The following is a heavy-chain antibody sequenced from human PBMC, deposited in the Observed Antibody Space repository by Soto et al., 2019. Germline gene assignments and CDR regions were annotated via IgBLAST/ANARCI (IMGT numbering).Heavy chain of an antibody. D-gene: IGHD2-15*01. V-gene: IGHV3-21*01. CDR2: ISSSSSYI. Sequence: VGSLRLSCAASGFTFSSYSMNWVRQAPGKGLEWVSSISSSSSYIYYADSVKGRFTISRDNAKNSLYLQMSSLRAEDTAVYYCARLWKELYCSGGSCYRYYYYMDVWGKGTTVTV. J-gene: IGHJ6*03. CDR1: GFTFSSYS. CDR3: ARLWKELYCSGGSCYRYYYYMDV.